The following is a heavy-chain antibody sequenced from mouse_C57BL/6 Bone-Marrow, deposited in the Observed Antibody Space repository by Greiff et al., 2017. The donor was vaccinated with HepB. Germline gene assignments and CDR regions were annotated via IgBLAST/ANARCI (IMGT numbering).Heavy chain of an antibody. CDR2: IWSGGST. J-gene: IGHJ1*03. V-gene: IGHV2-4*01. CDR3: AYKGYFDV. CDR1: GFSLTSYG. Sequence: VQLQESGPGLVQPSQSLSITCTVSGFSLTSYGVHWVRQPPGKGLEWLGVIWSGGSTDYNAAFISRLSISKDNSKSQVFFKMNSLQADDTAIYYCAYKGYFDVWGTGTTVTVSS.